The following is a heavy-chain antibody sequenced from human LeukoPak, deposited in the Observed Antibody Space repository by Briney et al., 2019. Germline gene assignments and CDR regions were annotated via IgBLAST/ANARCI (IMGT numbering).Heavy chain of an antibody. Sequence: GGSLRLSCAASGFTFSSYAMSWVRQAPGKGLEWVSAISGSGGSTYYADSVKGRFTISRDNSKNTLYLQVNSLRAEDTAVYYCAKVGGFYSSSWYDYWGQGTLVTVSS. CDR1: GFTFSSYA. J-gene: IGHJ4*02. D-gene: IGHD6-13*01. CDR3: AKVGGFYSSSWYDY. CDR2: ISGSGGST. V-gene: IGHV3-23*01.